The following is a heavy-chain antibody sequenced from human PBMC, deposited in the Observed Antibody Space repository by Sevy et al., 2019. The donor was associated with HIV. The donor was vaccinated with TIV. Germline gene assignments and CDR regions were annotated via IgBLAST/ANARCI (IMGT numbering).Heavy chain of an antibody. Sequence: GGSLRLSCEASGFTVSGNYMAWVRLAPGKGLEWVSLIDSGGSTYYADSVKGRFTISRDHAKNTLYLQMNPLRAEETAVYFCARDRYYDASGYYYYYYGMDVWGQGTTVTVSS. V-gene: IGHV3-66*01. CDR2: IDSGGST. J-gene: IGHJ6*02. CDR1: GFTVSGNY. D-gene: IGHD3-22*01. CDR3: ARDRYYDASGYYYYYYGMDV.